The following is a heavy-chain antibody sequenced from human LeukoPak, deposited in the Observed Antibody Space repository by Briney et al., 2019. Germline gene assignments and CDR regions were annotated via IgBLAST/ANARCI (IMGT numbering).Heavy chain of an antibody. CDR2: ITSNGGNP. Sequence: GGSLRLSCSASGFTISSFAMHWVRQAPGKGLEYVSVITSNGGNPYYADSVKGRFTISRDNAKNSLYLQMNSLRAEDTAVYYCARGGKYCGGDCPFDYWGQGTLVTVSS. CDR1: GFTISSFA. J-gene: IGHJ4*02. D-gene: IGHD2-21*02. CDR3: ARGGKYCGGDCPFDY. V-gene: IGHV3-64*04.